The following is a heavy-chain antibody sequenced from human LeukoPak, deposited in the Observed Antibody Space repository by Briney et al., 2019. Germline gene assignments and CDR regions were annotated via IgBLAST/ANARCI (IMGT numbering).Heavy chain of an antibody. V-gene: IGHV3-30*18. Sequence: GGSLRLSCAASGFTFRSYAMHWVRRAPGKGLEWVALITDDSSDKYYADSAKGRFTLSRDNSKNTVSLQMDSLRPADTAVYYCAKGFSGRSWAFNYWGQGTLVTVSS. D-gene: IGHD5-12*01. CDR1: GFTFRSYA. J-gene: IGHJ4*02. CDR2: ITDDSSDK. CDR3: AKGFSGRSWAFNY.